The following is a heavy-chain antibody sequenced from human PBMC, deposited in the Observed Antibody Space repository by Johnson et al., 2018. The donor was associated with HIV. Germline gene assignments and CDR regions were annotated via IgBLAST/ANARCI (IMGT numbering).Heavy chain of an antibody. Sequence: VQLVESGGGVVQPGRSLRLSCAASGFSVSSKYMSWVRQAPGKGLEWVSALYRSGSTYYADSVKGRFTISRDNSKNTLYLQMNSLRAEDTAVYYCAKDGRVGATLMSTGDDAFDIWGQGTMVTVSS. D-gene: IGHD1-26*01. CDR3: AKDGRVGATLMSTGDDAFDI. J-gene: IGHJ3*02. V-gene: IGHV3-53*01. CDR1: GFSVSSKY. CDR2: LYRSGST.